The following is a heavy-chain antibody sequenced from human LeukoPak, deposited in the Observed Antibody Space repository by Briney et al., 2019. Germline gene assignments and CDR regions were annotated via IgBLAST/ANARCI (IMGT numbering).Heavy chain of an antibody. V-gene: IGHV1-2*02. CDR1: GYTFTSYA. CDR3: AKGLSTMTTVTGGFDY. Sequence: ASVKVSCKASGYTFTSYAMHWVRQAPGQGLEWMGWITPSGGTNYPQKFQGRVTMTRDTSISTAYMELSRLRSDDTAVYYCAKGLSTMTTVTGGFDYWGQGTLVTVSS. J-gene: IGHJ4*02. D-gene: IGHD4-17*01. CDR2: ITPSGGT.